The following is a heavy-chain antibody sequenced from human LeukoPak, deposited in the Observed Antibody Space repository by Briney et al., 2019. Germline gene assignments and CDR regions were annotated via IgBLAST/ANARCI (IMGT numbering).Heavy chain of an antibody. CDR1: GGSISSGDYY. CDR3: ARVGLRSLDY. Sequence: SETLSLTCTVSGGSISSGDYYWSWMRQPPGKGLEWIGYIYYSGSTYYNPSLKSRVTISVDTSKNQFSLKLSSVTAADTAVYYCARVGLRSLDYWGQGTLVTVSS. V-gene: IGHV4-30-4*01. J-gene: IGHJ4*02. D-gene: IGHD4-17*01. CDR2: IYYSGST.